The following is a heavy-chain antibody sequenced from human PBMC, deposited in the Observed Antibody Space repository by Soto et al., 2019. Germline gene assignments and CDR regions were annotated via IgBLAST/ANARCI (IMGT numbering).Heavy chain of an antibody. CDR1: GLTFRNYD. V-gene: IGHV3-13*05. CDR2: ISAAGDP. D-gene: IGHD4-4*01. Sequence: EVQLVESGGGLVQPGGSLRLSCAASGLTFRNYDMHWVRQGTGKGLEWVSGISAAGDPDYADSVEGRYTVSRENAQYSFYLQMNSLRVGDTAVYYCARSDSDFYGLEVWGQGTTVIVSS. CDR3: ARSDSDFYGLEV. J-gene: IGHJ6*02.